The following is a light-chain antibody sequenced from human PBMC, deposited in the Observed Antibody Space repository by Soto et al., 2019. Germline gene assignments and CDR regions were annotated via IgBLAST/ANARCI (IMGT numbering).Light chain of an antibody. Sequence: DIVLTQTPLSLSVTPGQPASISCKSSQSLVYSDGRTYFYWYLQKSGQPPQLLIYEVSNRFSGVPDRFSGSGSGTYFTLKISRVEVEDVGVYYCMQTVQAPWTFGQGTKVEIK. CDR2: EVS. CDR1: QSLVYSDGRTY. V-gene: IGKV2D-29*01. CDR3: MQTVQAPWT. J-gene: IGKJ1*01.